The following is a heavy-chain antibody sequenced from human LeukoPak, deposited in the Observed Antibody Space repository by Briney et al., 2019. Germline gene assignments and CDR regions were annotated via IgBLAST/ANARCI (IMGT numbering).Heavy chain of an antibody. J-gene: IGHJ4*02. CDR2: MNPNSGNT. CDR1: GYTFTSYD. V-gene: IGHV1-8*01. D-gene: IGHD5-12*01. Sequence: ASVKVSCKASGYTFTSYDINWVRQATGQELEWMGWMNPNSGNTGYAQKVQGRVTMTRNTSISTAYMELSSLRSEHTAVYYCARGRHIVATIIGYWGQGTLVTASS. CDR3: ARGRHIVATIIGY.